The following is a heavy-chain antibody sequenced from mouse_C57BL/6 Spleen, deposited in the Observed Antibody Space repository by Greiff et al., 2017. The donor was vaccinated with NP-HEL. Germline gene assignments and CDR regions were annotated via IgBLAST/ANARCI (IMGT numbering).Heavy chain of an antibody. CDR1: GYTFTSYW. D-gene: IGHD1-1*01. Sequence: QVQLKQPGAELVMPGASVKLSCKASGYTFTSYWMHWVKQRPGQGLEWIGEIDPSDSYTNYNQKFKGKSTLTVDKSSSTAYMQLSSLTSEDSAVYYCARSYYYGSRETGFAYWGQGTLVTVSA. CDR2: IDPSDSYT. J-gene: IGHJ3*01. V-gene: IGHV1-69*01. CDR3: ARSYYYGSRETGFAY.